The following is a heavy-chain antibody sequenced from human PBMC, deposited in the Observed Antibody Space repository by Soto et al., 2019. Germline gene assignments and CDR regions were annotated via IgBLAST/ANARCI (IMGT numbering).Heavy chain of an antibody. CDR3: AREGGDGPNYGSGSYYNV. J-gene: IGHJ4*02. CDR1: GGTFSSYT. V-gene: IGHV1-69*08. Sequence: QVQLVQSGAEVKKPGSSVKVSCKASGGTFSSYTISWVRQAPGQGLEWMGRIIPILGIANYAQKFQGRVTITADKSTSTAYMELSSLRSEDTAVYYCAREGGDGPNYGSGSYYNVWGQGTLVTVSS. D-gene: IGHD3-10*01. CDR2: IIPILGIA.